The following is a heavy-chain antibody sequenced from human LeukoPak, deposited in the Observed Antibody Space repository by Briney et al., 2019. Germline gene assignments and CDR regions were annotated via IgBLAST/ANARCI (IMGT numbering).Heavy chain of an antibody. V-gene: IGHV3-33*06. CDR3: AKDEAYQLLWGGTYYYYGMDG. CDR1: GFTFSSYG. Sequence: GGSLRLSRAASGFTFSSYGMHWVRQAPGKGLEWAAVIWYDGSNKYYADSVKGRFTISRDNSKNTLYLQMNSLRAEDTAVYYCAKDEAYQLLWGGTYYYYGMDGWGQGTTVTVSS. J-gene: IGHJ6*02. D-gene: IGHD2-2*01. CDR2: IWYDGSNK.